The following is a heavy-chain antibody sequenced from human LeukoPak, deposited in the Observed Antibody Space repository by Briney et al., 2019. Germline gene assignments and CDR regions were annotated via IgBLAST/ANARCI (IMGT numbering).Heavy chain of an antibody. Sequence: GGSLRLSCAASGFPFSDYYMSWIRQAPGKGLEWVSYISSSGSTIYYADTVKGRFTISRDNAKNSLYLQMNSLRAEDTAVYYCARSEAYYYMDVWGKGTTVTVSS. V-gene: IGHV3-11*01. CDR3: ARSEAYYYMDV. CDR2: ISSSGSTI. CDR1: GFPFSDYY. J-gene: IGHJ6*03.